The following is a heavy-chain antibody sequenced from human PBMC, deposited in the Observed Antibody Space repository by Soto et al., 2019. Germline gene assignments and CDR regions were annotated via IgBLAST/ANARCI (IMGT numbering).Heavy chain of an antibody. D-gene: IGHD3-3*01. V-gene: IGHV1-69*13. Sequence: GASVKLSCKASGGTFRSYAISWVRQAPGQGLEWMGGIIPIFGTANYAQKFQGRVTITADESTSTAYMELSSLRSEDTAVYYCARSGGGYYDFWSGYRPDYYYYGMDVWGQGTTVTVSS. CDR1: GGTFRSYA. J-gene: IGHJ6*02. CDR3: ARSGGGYYDFWSGYRPDYYYYGMDV. CDR2: IIPIFGTA.